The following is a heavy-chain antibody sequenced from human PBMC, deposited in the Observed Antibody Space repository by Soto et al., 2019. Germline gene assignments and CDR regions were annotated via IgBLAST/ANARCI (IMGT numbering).Heavy chain of an antibody. CDR3: ARGVLRFLKWLPRVSYYFDY. D-gene: IGHD3-3*01. J-gene: IGHJ4*02. CDR1: GYTVTNYY. V-gene: IGHV1-46*01. Sequence: ASVKVSCKASGYTVTNYYMHWVRQAPGQGLEWMGIINPSGGSTSYAQKFRGRVTMTSDTYTNTVYMELSSLRSEDTAVYYCARGVLRFLKWLPRVSYYFDYWGQGTLVTVSS. CDR2: INPSGGST.